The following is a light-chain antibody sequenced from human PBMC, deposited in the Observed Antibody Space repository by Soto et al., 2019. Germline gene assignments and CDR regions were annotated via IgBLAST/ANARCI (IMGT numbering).Light chain of an antibody. CDR1: SGHSSYI. CDR2: LEGSGSY. Sequence: QPVLTQSSSASASLGSSVKLTCTLSSGHSSYIIAWHQQQPGKAPRYLMKLEGSGSYNKGSGVPDRFSGSSSGADRYLTISNLQSEYEADYYCETWDSNPHVVFGGGTKLTVL. CDR3: ETWDSNPHVV. J-gene: IGLJ2*01. V-gene: IGLV4-60*03.